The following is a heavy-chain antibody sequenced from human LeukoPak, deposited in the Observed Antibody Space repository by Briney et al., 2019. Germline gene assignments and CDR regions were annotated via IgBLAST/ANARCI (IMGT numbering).Heavy chain of an antibody. CDR3: ARGQRGAVCVCVGGLFAMYYTYYYMDV. CDR2: INPNDGAT. CDR1: GFTFAKYY. Sequence: GASVKVSCKVSGFTFAKYYIHWVRQAPGHGLEWMGMINPNDGATTNAQRSQGRVTMTRDMSTTTVYMDLRSLRSEDTAVYFCARGQRGAVCVCVGGLFAMYYTYYYMDVWGRGTTVAVSS. J-gene: IGHJ6*03. D-gene: IGHD2-8*01. V-gene: IGHV1-46*01.